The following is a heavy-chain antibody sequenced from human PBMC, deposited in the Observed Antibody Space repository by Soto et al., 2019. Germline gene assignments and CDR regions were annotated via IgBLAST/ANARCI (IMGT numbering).Heavy chain of an antibody. CDR1: DDSINSDKYY. CDR2: IYYRGNA. D-gene: IGHD6-13*01. V-gene: IGHV4-39*07. CDR3: ARTIAAAGTSCIDP. Sequence: SETLSLTCSVSDDSINSDKYYWGWIRQPPGKGLEWIGSIYYRGNAYYNPSLQTRVTISVDTSKNQFSLKLSSVTAADTAVYYCARTIAAAGTSCIDPWGQGTLVTVSS. J-gene: IGHJ5*02.